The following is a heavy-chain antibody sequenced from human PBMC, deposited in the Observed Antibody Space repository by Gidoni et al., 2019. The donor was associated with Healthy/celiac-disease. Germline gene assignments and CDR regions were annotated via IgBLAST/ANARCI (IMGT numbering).Heavy chain of an antibody. Sequence: QVQLVESGGGLVKPGGSLRLSCAASGFPVRDYYMSWIRQAPGKGLEWVSYSSSSSSYTTDADSVKGRFTISRDNATNSLYLQMNSLRDEDTAVYYCARVPRYYYGSGSYSFMDVWGQGTTVTVSS. J-gene: IGHJ6*02. CDR2: SSSSSSYT. CDR1: GFPVRDYY. CDR3: ARVPRYYYGSGSYSFMDV. D-gene: IGHD3-10*01. V-gene: IGHV3-11*06.